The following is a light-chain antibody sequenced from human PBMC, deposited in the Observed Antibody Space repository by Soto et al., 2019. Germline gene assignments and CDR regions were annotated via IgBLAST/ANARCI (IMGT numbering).Light chain of an antibody. V-gene: IGKV3-11*01. J-gene: IGKJ4*01. CDR1: QSVSSY. CDR2: DAS. CDR3: QQRSNWPLT. Sequence: EIVLTQSPGTLSLSPGERATLSCRASQSVSSYLAWYQQKPGQAPRLLIYDASNRATGIPARFSGSGSGTDFGLTISSLEPEDFAVYYCQQRSNWPLTFGGGTKVDIK.